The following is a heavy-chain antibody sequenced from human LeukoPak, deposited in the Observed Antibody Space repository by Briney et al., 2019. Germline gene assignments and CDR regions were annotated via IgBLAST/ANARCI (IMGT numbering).Heavy chain of an antibody. CDR2: ISPGGGTT. Sequence: GGSLRLSCAVSGFAFGSEAMSWVRQSPARGLEWVASISPGGGTTYYADYVKGRFTISRDNSKNSLFVQMNSLRAEDTAVYFCANSRSGSAHCALQIFDNWGQATLVTVSS. V-gene: IGHV3-23*01. CDR1: GFAFGSEA. CDR3: ANSRSGSAHCALQIFDN. D-gene: IGHD2-15*01. J-gene: IGHJ4*02.